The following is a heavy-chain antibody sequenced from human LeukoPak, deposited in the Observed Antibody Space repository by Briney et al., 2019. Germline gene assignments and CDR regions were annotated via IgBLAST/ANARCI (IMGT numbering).Heavy chain of an antibody. J-gene: IGHJ6*02. Sequence: SETLSLTCAVYGGSFSGYYWSWIRQPPGKGLEWIGEINHSGSTNYNPSLKSRVTISVDTSKNQFSLQLNSVTPEDTAVYYCARESSGWGGYGMDVWGQGTTVTVSS. V-gene: IGHV4-34*01. CDR3: ARESSGWGGYGMDV. CDR2: INHSGST. CDR1: GGSFSGYY. D-gene: IGHD6-19*01.